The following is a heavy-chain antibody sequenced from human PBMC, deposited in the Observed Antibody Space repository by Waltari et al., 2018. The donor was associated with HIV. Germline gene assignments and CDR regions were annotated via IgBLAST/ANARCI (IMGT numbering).Heavy chain of an antibody. V-gene: IGHV3-73*01. CDR2: IRGKPNSYAT. CDR1: GFSFSGSA. D-gene: IGHD4-17*01. J-gene: IGHJ5*02. Sequence: EVQLVESGGGLVQPGGSLNLSCAASGFSFSGSAMPWVRQASGKGLEWVGRIRGKPNSYATAYAESLKGRFTISRDDSKNTAYLQMNSLKTEDTAVYYCTKSVGDSARGWFDPWGQGTLVTVSS. CDR3: TKSVGDSARGWFDP.